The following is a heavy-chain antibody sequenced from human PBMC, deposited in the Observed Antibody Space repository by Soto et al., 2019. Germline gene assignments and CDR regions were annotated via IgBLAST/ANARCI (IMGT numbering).Heavy chain of an antibody. Sequence: HPGGSVRLSCAASGFTFSSYGMHWVHQAPGKGLEWVAVISYDGSNKYYADSVKGRFTISRDNSKNTLYLQMNSLRAEDTAVYYCAKGSYCSSTSCYRSLSFSVVTAIVWGQGTLVTVSS. CDR1: GFTFSSYG. V-gene: IGHV3-30*18. CDR3: AKGSYCSSTSCYRSLSFSVVTAIV. D-gene: IGHD2-2*01. CDR2: ISYDGSNK. J-gene: IGHJ4*02.